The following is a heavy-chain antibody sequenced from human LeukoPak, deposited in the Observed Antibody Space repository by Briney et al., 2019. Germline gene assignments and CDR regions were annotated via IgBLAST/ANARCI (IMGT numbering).Heavy chain of an antibody. CDR2: IYYGGST. Sequence: SETLSLTCTVSGGSIISSTSFWGWIRQPPGKGLEYIGNIYYGGSTYYNPSVKSRVTMSVDTSKNQFSLKLTSVTAADTAIYYCARDGAATFSDYWGQGTLVTVSS. V-gene: IGHV4-39*07. CDR3: ARDGAATFSDY. CDR1: GGSIISSTSF. D-gene: IGHD1-26*01. J-gene: IGHJ4*02.